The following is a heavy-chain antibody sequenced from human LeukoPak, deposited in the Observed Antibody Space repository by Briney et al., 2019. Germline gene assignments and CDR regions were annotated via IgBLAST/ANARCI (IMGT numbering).Heavy chain of an antibody. CDR1: GGTFSSYA. Sequence: GASVKVSCKTSGGTFSSYAISWVRQAPGQGLEWMRGIIPIFGTANYAQKFQGRVTITADESTSTAYMELSSLRSEDTAVYYCARGDMSEDYDILTGYSEFDYWGQGTLVTVSS. J-gene: IGHJ4*02. V-gene: IGHV1-69*13. D-gene: IGHD3-9*01. CDR3: ARGDMSEDYDILTGYSEFDY. CDR2: IIPIFGTA.